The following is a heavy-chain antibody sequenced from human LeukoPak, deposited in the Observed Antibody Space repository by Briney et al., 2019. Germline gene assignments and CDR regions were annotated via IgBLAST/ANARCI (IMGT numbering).Heavy chain of an antibody. CDR3: ARRTPGPQLDEYVAYFFDH. J-gene: IGHJ4*02. V-gene: IGHV4-4*08. CDR2: IYSSGAT. CDR1: GGSITTYN. D-gene: IGHD2-2*01. Sequence: SETLSLTCTVSGGSITTYNWIWVRQTPGPGLEWIGHIYSSGATKYNPSFKSRATIFLDTSKNQLSLELSSVSAADTAVYYCARRTPGPQLDEYVAYFFDHWGQGTQVTVSS.